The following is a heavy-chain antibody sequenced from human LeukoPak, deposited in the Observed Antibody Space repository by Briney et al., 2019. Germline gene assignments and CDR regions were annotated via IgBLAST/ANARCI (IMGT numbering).Heavy chain of an antibody. CDR2: TYYRSKGYN. J-gene: IGHJ4*02. D-gene: IGHD2-15*01. CDR1: GDSVSSNSVA. V-gene: IGHV6-1*01. Sequence: SQTLSLTCALSGDSVSSNSVAWNWIRQSPSRGLEWLRRTYYRSKGYNDYAMSVISRITINSDTSMNQFSLQLNSVTPEDTAVYYCARGQAPGYCSGITCHFFDYWGQGSLVTVSS. CDR3: ARGQAPGYCSGITCHFFDY.